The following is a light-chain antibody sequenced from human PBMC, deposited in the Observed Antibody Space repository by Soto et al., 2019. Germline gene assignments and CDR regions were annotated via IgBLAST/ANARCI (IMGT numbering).Light chain of an antibody. CDR2: GAS. Sequence: IVLTQSPGTLSLSPGERATLSCKSSQRVSRSNIGWYQQKPGQAPSLLISGASKRTTGVPDRFSGSGSETDFTLTISGLEPEDSAVYSCQLYGNYPPVSFGQGTKLEIK. CDR1: QRVSRSN. J-gene: IGKJ2*01. CDR3: QLYGNYPPVS. V-gene: IGKV3-20*01.